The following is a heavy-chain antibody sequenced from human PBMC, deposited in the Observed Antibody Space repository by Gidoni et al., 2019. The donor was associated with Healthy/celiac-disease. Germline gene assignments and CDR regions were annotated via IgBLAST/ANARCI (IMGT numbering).Heavy chain of an antibody. Sequence: QVQLVESGGGVVQPGRSLRLSCAASGFTSSSYGMHWVRQAPGKGLEWVAVIWYDGSNKYYADSVKGRFTISRDNSKNTLYLQMNSLRAEDTAVYYCARAYGDYGGYFDYWGQGTLVTVSS. V-gene: IGHV3-33*01. CDR3: ARAYGDYGGYFDY. CDR2: IWYDGSNK. D-gene: IGHD4-17*01. CDR1: GFTSSSYG. J-gene: IGHJ4*02.